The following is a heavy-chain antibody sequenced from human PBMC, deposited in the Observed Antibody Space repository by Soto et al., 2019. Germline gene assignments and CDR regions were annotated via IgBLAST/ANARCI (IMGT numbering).Heavy chain of an antibody. CDR3: ARSIDSSSVFYYYYGMDV. CDR2: ISAYNGNT. D-gene: IGHD6-6*01. J-gene: IGHJ6*02. Sequence: ASVVSCKASGYTFTSYGISWVRQAPGQGLEWMGWISAYNGNTNYAQKLQGRVTMTTDTSTSTAYMELRSLRSDDTAVYYCARSIDSSSVFYYYYGMDVWGQGTTVTVSS. CDR1: GYTFTSYG. V-gene: IGHV1-18*04.